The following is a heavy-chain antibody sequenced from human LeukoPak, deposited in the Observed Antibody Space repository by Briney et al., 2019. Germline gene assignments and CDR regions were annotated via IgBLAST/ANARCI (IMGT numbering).Heavy chain of an antibody. D-gene: IGHD6-6*01. CDR2: IYYSGST. Sequence: SETLSLTCTVSGGSISSSSYYWGWIRQPPGKGLEWIGSIYYSGSTYYNPSLKSRVTISVDTSKNQFSLKLSSVTAADTAVYYCASLGSEYSSLHFDYWGQGTLVTVSS. CDR3: ASLGSEYSSLHFDY. J-gene: IGHJ4*02. V-gene: IGHV4-39*01. CDR1: GGSISSSSYY.